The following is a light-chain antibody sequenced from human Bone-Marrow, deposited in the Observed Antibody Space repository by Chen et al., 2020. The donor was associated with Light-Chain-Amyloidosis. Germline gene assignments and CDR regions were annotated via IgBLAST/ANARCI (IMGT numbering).Light chain of an antibody. V-gene: IGLV3-25*03. CDR3: QSADTNGVV. CDR2: KDS. Sequence: ELTQPPSVSLSSGQTARITCSGNILAQHFAYWYQQKPGQAPVAVMFKDSERPSGIPERFSGSSSGTLVTLAISGVQAEDEADYYCQSADTNGVVFGGGTKLIVL. CDR1: ILAQHF. J-gene: IGLJ2*01.